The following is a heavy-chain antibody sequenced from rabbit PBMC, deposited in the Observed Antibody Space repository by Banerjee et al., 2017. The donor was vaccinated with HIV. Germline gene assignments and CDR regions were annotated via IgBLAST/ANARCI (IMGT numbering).Heavy chain of an antibody. J-gene: IGHJ4*01. D-gene: IGHD2-1*01. CDR3: VRDTSYDDCGDCSYFNL. CDR1: GFSFSSGYY. V-gene: IGHV1S40*01. Sequence: QSLEESGGGLVKPEGSLTLTCKASGFSFSSGYYMCWVRQAPGKGLEWIACIDGSSDYTWYASWAKGRFTISKTSSTTVTLQMTSLTAADTATYFCVRDTSYDDCGDCSYFNLWGQGTLVTVS. CDR2: IDGSSDYT.